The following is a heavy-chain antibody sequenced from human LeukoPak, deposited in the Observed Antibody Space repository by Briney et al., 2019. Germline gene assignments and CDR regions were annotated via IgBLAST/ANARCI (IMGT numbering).Heavy chain of an antibody. Sequence: ASVKVSCKVSGYTLTELSMHWVRQAPGKGLEWMGGFDPEDGETIYAQKFQGRVTMTEDTSTDTAYMELSSLRSEDTAVYYCATERVAAAGNEVDAFDIWGQGIMVTVSS. CDR2: FDPEDGET. V-gene: IGHV1-24*01. J-gene: IGHJ3*02. CDR1: GYTLTELS. D-gene: IGHD6-13*01. CDR3: ATERVAAAGNEVDAFDI.